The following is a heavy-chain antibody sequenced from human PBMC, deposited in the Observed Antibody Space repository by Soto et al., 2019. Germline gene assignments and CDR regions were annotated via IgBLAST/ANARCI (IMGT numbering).Heavy chain of an antibody. CDR3: ARDPLWGTAMGLWYFDL. CDR1: GFTFSSYA. J-gene: IGHJ2*01. V-gene: IGHV3-30-3*01. CDR2: ISYDGSNK. Sequence: QVQLVESGGGVVQPGRSLRLSCAASGFTFSSYAMHWVRQAPVKGLEWVAVISYDGSNKYYAESVKGRVTISRDNSKNTLDLQMNSLRAEDTAVYYCARDPLWGTAMGLWYFDLWGRGNLVTVSS. D-gene: IGHD5-18*01.